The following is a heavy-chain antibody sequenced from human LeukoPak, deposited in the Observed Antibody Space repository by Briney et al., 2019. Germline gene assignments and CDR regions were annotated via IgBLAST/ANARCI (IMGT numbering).Heavy chain of an antibody. CDR1: GFTFSSYS. J-gene: IGHJ4*02. CDR2: ITSSSSTI. D-gene: IGHD3-10*01. V-gene: IGHV3-48*04. Sequence: PGGSLRLSCAASGFTFSSYSMNWVRQAPGKGLEWVSYITSSSSTIYYADSVKGRFTISRDNAKNSLYLQMNSLRAEDTAVYYCAIIHFGDFLALDYWGQGTLVTVSS. CDR3: AIIHFGDFLALDY.